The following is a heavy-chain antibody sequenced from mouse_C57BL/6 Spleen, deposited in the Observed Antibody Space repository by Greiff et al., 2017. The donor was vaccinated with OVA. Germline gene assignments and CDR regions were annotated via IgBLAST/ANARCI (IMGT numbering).Heavy chain of an antibody. CDR3: ARGDLTPFDY. Sequence: DVMLVESGGGLVKPGGSLKLSCAASGFTFSSYAMSWVRQTPEKRLEWVATISDGGSYTYYPDNVKGRFTISRDNAKNNLYLQMSHLKSEDTAMYYCARGDLTPFDYWGQGTTLTVSS. D-gene: IGHD4-1*01. V-gene: IGHV5-4*03. CDR1: GFTFSSYA. CDR2: ISDGGSYT. J-gene: IGHJ2*01.